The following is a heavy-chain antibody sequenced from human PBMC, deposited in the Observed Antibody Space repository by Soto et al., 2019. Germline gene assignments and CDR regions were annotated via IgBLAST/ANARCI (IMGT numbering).Heavy chain of an antibody. D-gene: IGHD2-15*01. Sequence: QLQLQESGPGLVKPSETLSLTCTVSGGSISSSSYYWGWIRQPPGKGLEWIGSIYYSGSTYYNPSLKRRVPISVDTSKNQFSLKLSSVTAADTAVYYCASSGTGYCSGGSCYSDYWGQGTLVTVSS. CDR2: IYYSGST. J-gene: IGHJ4*02. V-gene: IGHV4-39*01. CDR3: ASSGTGYCSGGSCYSDY. CDR1: GGSISSSSYY.